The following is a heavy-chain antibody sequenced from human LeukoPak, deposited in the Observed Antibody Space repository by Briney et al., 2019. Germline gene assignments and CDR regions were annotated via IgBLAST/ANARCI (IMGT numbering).Heavy chain of an antibody. CDR1: GDSISSGDYF. CDR3: ARFSSVAVLDY. D-gene: IGHD6-19*01. V-gene: IGHV4-30-4*01. CDR2: IHYSGSA. J-gene: IGHJ4*02. Sequence: PSETLSLTCTVSGDSISSGDYFWSWIRQPPGKGLERIGYIHYSGSASHNTFLKSRVNISVDMSKKQFSLRLSSVTAADTAVYYCARFSSVAVLDYWGQGTLVTVSS.